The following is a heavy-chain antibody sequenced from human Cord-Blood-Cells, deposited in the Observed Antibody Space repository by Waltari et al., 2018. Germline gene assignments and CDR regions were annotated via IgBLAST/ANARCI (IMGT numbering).Heavy chain of an antibody. Sequence: QVQLQESGPGLVKPSETLSLTCTVSGGSISSYYWSWIRQPPGKGLEWIGYIYYSGSTNYNPSLKRRVTISVDTSKNQFSLKLSSVTAADTAVYYCARRTYYYDSSGYYWFDPWGQGTLVTVSS. CDR3: ARRTYYYDSSGYYWFDP. D-gene: IGHD3-22*01. CDR1: GGSISSYY. CDR2: IYYSGST. J-gene: IGHJ5*02. V-gene: IGHV4-59*08.